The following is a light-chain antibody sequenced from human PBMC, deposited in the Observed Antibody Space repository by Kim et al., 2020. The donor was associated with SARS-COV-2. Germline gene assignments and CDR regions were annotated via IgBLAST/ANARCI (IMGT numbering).Light chain of an antibody. J-gene: IGKJ5*01. V-gene: IGKV3-11*01. CDR2: DAS. CDR1: QSVSSY. CDR3: QQRSNWPPIT. Sequence: EIVLTQSPATLSLSPGERATLSCRASQSVSSYLAWYQQKHGQAPSLLIYDASNRATGIPARFSGSGSGTDFTLTISSLEPEDFAVYYCQQRSNWPPITFGQGTRLEIK.